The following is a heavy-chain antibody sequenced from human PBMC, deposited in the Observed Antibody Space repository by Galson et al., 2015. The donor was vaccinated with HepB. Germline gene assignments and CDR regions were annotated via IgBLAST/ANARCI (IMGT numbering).Heavy chain of an antibody. Sequence: SVKVSCKASNYTFTSYGISWVRQAPGQGLEWMGWVSAYNGNTNYAQKLQGRITMTTDTSTSTAYMELRSLRSDDTAVYYCARASRMGLAYDYWGQGTLVTVSS. CDR3: ARASRMGLAYDY. J-gene: IGHJ4*02. CDR1: NYTFTSYG. CDR2: VSAYNGNT. V-gene: IGHV1-18*01. D-gene: IGHD2-15*01.